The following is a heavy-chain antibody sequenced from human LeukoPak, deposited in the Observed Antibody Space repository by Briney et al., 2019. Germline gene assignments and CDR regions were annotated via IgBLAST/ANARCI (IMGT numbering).Heavy chain of an antibody. D-gene: IGHD2-15*01. J-gene: IGHJ4*02. CDR1: GFTFSSYA. V-gene: IGHV3-23*01. CDR3: AKDGAVNIVVVVAADREGY. Sequence: GGSLRPSCAASGFTFSSYAMSWVRQAPGKGLEWVSAISGSGGSTYYADSVKGRFTISRDNSKNTLYLQMNSLRAEDTAVYYCAKDGAVNIVVVVAADREGYWGQGTLVTVSS. CDR2: ISGSGGST.